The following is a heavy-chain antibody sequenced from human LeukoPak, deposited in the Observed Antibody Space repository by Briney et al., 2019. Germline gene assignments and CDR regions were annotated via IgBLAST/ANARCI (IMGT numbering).Heavy chain of an antibody. CDR3: ARGAGHYDSSGYYDRDAFDI. J-gene: IGHJ3*02. D-gene: IGHD3-22*01. V-gene: IGHV1-2*02. Sequence: GASVKVSCKASGYTFTGYYLHWVRQAPGQGLEWMGWIKPNSGDTNYAQKFQGRVTMTRDMSTSTVYMELSSLRSEDTAVYYCARGAGHYDSSGYYDRDAFDIWGQGTMVTVSS. CDR1: GYTFTGYY. CDR2: IKPNSGDT.